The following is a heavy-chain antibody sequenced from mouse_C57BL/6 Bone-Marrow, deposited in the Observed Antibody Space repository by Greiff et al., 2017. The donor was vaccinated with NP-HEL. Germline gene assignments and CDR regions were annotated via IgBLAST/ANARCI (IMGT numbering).Heavy chain of an antibody. V-gene: IGHV1-19*01. D-gene: IGHD2-12*01. J-gene: IGHJ4*01. CDR2: INPYNGGT. CDR1: GYTFTDYY. CDR3: ARGWYYSDCEGAMDY. Sequence: EVNLVESGPVLVKPGASVKMSCKASGYTFTDYYMNWVKQSHGKSLEWIGVINPYNGGTSYNQKFKGKATLTVDKSSSTAYLQLTSLTSEDAAVYDGARGWYYSDCEGAMDYWGQGTTVTVSS.